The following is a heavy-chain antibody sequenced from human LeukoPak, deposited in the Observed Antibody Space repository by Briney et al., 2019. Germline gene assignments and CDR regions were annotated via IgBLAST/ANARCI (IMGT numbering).Heavy chain of an antibody. CDR2: IDPNSGGT. D-gene: IGHD7-27*01. CDR3: ARELGINAFDV. Sequence: EASVKVSCKASGYTLTDNHLYWVRQAPGQGLEWMGWIDPNSGGTNFAQNFQGRLTMTTDTSISTAYMELSRLTSDDTTVYYCARELGINAFDVWGQGTLVTVFS. CDR1: GYTLTDNH. J-gene: IGHJ3*01. V-gene: IGHV1-2*02.